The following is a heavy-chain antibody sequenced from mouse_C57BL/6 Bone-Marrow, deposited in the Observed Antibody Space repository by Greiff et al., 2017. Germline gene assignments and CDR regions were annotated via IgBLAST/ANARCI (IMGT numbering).Heavy chain of an antibody. V-gene: IGHV1-55*01. Sequence: QVQLQQPGAELVKPGASVKMSCKASGYTFTSYWITWVKQRPGQGLEWIGDIYPGSGSTNYNEKFKGKATFTADTSSNTAYMQLSSLTTEDSAIYYCARRNGSRTRYFDVWGTGTTVTVSS. CDR3: ARRNGSRTRYFDV. CDR2: IYPGSGST. CDR1: GYTFTSYW. D-gene: IGHD1-1*01. J-gene: IGHJ1*03.